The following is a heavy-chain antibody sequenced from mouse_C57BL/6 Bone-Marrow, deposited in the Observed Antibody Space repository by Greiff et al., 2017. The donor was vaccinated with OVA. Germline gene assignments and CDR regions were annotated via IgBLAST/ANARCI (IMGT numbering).Heavy chain of an antibody. CDR2: IGPGSGST. CDR1: GYTFTDYY. Sequence: VQLQESGAELVKPGASVKISCKASGYTFTDYYINWVKQRPGQGLEWIGKIGPGSGSTNYNEKFKSKATLTVDKSSSTAYMQLSSLTSENSAVYYCARGGSSDVKFGCWGKGTLVTAS. D-gene: IGHD1-1*01. V-gene: IGHV1-77*01. CDR3: ARGGSSDVKFGC. J-gene: IGHJ3*01.